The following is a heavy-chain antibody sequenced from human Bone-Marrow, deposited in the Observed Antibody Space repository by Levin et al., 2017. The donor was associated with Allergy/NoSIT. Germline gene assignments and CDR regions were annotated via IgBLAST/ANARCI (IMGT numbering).Heavy chain of an antibody. CDR2: ISANYGNT. J-gene: IGHJ4*02. D-gene: IGHD4-17*01. CDR1: GYTFVSYG. CDR3: ARDYWSSRSGDYGY. Sequence: VASVKVSCKASGYTFVSYGISWIRQAPGQGLEWMGWISANYGNTAYARKFQGRVTMTTDTSTNTAYMELRSLTSDDTAVYFCARDYWSSRSGDYGYWGQGTLVTVSS. V-gene: IGHV1-18*01.